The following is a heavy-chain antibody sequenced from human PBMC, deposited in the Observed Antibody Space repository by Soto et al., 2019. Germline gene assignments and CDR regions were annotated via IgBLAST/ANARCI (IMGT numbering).Heavy chain of an antibody. D-gene: IGHD6-13*01. Sequence: SVKASSKASGGTFSSYAISWVRQAPGQGLEWMGGIIPIFGTANYAQKFQGRVTITADESTSTAYMELSSLRSEDTAVYYCARDPGIAAAGDYWGQGTLVTVSS. V-gene: IGHV1-69*13. CDR3: ARDPGIAAAGDY. J-gene: IGHJ4*02. CDR2: IIPIFGTA. CDR1: GGTFSSYA.